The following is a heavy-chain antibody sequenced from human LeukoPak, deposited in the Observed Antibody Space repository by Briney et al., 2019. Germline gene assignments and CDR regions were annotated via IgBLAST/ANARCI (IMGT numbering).Heavy chain of an antibody. CDR3: AKQSGFLEWLKYFDY. Sequence: GGSLRLSCAASGFTFSSYAMSWVRQAPGKGLEWVSAISGSGGSTYYADSVKGRFTISRDNSKNTLYLQMNSLRAEDTAVYYCAKQSGFLEWLKYFDYWGQGTLVTVSS. CDR2: ISGSGGST. V-gene: IGHV3-23*01. J-gene: IGHJ4*02. CDR1: GFTFSSYA. D-gene: IGHD3-3*01.